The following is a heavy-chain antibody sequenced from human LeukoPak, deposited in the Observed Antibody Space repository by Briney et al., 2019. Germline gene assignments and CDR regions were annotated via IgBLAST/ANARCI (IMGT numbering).Heavy chain of an antibody. D-gene: IGHD1-26*01. CDR2: IKQDGSEK. V-gene: IGHV3-7*01. CDR3: ARVELGARDYYYYMDV. CDR1: GFTFSSYW. J-gene: IGHJ6*03. Sequence: GGSLRLSCAASGFTFSSYWMSWVRQAPGKGLEWVANIKQDGSEKYYVDSVKGRFTISRDNAKNSLYLQMNSLRAEDTAVYYCARVELGARDYYYYMDVWGKGTTVTVSS.